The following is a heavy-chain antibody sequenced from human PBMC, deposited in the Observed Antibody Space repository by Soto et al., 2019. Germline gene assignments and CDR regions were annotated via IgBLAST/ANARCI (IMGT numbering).Heavy chain of an antibody. D-gene: IGHD6-19*01. V-gene: IGHV1-24*01. CDR1: GYTLTELS. J-gene: IGHJ4*02. Sequence: QVPLVQSGAEVKKPGASVKVSCKVSGYTLTELSMHWVRQAPGKGLEWMGGFDPEDGETIYAQKFQGRVTMSEDTSTDTAYMELSSLRSEDTAVYYCATEITSLYSSGRYPPQGYWGQGTLVTVSS. CDR3: ATEITSLYSSGRYPPQGY. CDR2: FDPEDGET.